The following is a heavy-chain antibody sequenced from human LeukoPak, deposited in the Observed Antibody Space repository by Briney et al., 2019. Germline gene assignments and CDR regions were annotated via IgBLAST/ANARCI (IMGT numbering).Heavy chain of an antibody. CDR3: ARAAPYYYDSSGYSAFDS. D-gene: IGHD3-22*01. CDR1: GFTFSSYW. V-gene: IGHV3-7*02. J-gene: IGHJ3*02. Sequence: PGESLRLSCAASGFTFSSYWMSWVRQAPGKGLQWVANIKQDGSDKYYVDSVKGRFTISRDNAKNSLYLQMNSLRDEDTAVYYCARAAPYYYDSSGYSAFDSWGQGTMVTVSA. CDR2: IKQDGSDK.